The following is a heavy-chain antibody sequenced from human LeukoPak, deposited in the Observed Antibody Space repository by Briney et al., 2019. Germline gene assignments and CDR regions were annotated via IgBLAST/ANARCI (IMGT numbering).Heavy chain of an antibody. CDR3: ARVEEDALDI. CDR1: GYSISSGYY. Sequence: SETLSLTCAVSGYSISSGYYWSWIRQPPGKGLEWIGYIYYSGSTYYNPSLKSRVTISVDTSKNQFSLKLSSVTAADTAVYYCARVEEDALDIWGQGTMVTVSS. J-gene: IGHJ3*02. D-gene: IGHD5-24*01. CDR2: IYYSGST. V-gene: IGHV4-30-4*08.